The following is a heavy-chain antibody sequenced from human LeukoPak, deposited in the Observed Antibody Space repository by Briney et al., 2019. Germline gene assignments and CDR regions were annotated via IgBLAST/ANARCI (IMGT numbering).Heavy chain of an antibody. CDR2: INSDGSST. J-gene: IGHJ4*02. Sequence: GGSLRLSCAASGFTFSSYWMHWVRQAPGKGLVWVSRINSDGSSTSYADSVKGRFTISRDNAKNTLYLQTNSLRAEDTAVYYCARERYFDSNYFDYWGQGTLVTVSS. CDR3: ARERYFDSNYFDY. V-gene: IGHV3-74*01. CDR1: GFTFSSYW. D-gene: IGHD3-9*01.